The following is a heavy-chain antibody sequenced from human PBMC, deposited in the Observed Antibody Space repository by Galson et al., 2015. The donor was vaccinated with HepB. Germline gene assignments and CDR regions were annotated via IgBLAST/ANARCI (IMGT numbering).Heavy chain of an antibody. V-gene: IGHV3-23*01. CDR1: GFTFGRDV. J-gene: IGHJ5*01. Sequence: SLRLSCAASGFTFGRDVMSWVRQAPGEGLERVSGINNSGGRKYYLDAVKGRFTISRDNSKNTLFLQMNNLRDEDTAVYFCTEGGVGIPFDCWGQGALVTVSS. D-gene: IGHD3-3*01. CDR2: INNSGGRK. CDR3: TEGGVGIPFDC.